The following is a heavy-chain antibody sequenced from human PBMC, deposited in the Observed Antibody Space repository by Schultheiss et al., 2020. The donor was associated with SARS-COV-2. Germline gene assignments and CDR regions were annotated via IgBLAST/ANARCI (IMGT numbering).Heavy chain of an antibody. Sequence: VKVSCKASGYTFTSYGISWVRQAPGQGLEWMGWISVYNGNTNYAQKLQGRVTMTTDTSTSTAYMELRSLRADDTAVYYCARDSRLNSSGRSSFDYWGQGTLVTVSS. CDR2: ISVYNGNT. D-gene: IGHD6-19*01. J-gene: IGHJ4*02. CDR3: ARDSRLNSSGRSSFDY. CDR1: GYTFTSYG. V-gene: IGHV1-18*01.